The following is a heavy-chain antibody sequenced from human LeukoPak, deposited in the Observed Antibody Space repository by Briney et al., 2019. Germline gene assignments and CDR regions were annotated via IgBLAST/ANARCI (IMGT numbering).Heavy chain of an antibody. D-gene: IGHD3-10*01. J-gene: IGHJ4*02. Sequence: PGRSLRLSCAASGFTSSSSGMHWVRQAPGKGLEWVAVIWYDGSDKYSADSVKGRFTISRDNSKNTLYLQMNSLRAEDTAVYYCASAPYGSGTFLDYWGQGTLVTVSS. CDR2: IWYDGSDK. CDR1: GFTSSSSG. CDR3: ASAPYGSGTFLDY. V-gene: IGHV3-33*01.